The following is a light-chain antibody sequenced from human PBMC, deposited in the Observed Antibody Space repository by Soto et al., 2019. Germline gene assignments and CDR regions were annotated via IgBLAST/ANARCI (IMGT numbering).Light chain of an antibody. CDR2: DVS. Sequence: DIPMTQSPSSLSASVGARVTITCQASQDTRKYLNWYQQKPGKAPKLLIYDVSNLATGVPSRFSGSGSGTDFTFTISSLQPEDIATYYCQQYDNLPYTFGQGPKLEI. V-gene: IGKV1-33*01. CDR1: QDTRKY. CDR3: QQYDNLPYT. J-gene: IGKJ2*01.